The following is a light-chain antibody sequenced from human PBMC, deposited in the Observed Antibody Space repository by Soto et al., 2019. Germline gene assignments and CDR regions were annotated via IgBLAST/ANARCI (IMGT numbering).Light chain of an antibody. CDR3: QQSYSLPHT. J-gene: IGKJ2*01. Sequence: DIQMTQSPSSLSASVGDRVTITCRASQRISTYFNWYQQKPGKAPNLLIFAASTLHSGVPSRFSGSGSGTDFTLTISSLQPEDFATYYCQQSYSLPHTFGQGTKLEIK. CDR1: QRISTY. CDR2: AAS. V-gene: IGKV1-39*01.